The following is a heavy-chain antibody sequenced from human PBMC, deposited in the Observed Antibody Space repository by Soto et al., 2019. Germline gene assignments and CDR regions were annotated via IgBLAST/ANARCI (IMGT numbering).Heavy chain of an antibody. CDR3: ARGGELSLLPLDC. Sequence: RRLSCAASGFSSSDYWMSWVRQAPGRGLEWVAHIIQDGRAIYYVDSVRGRFTISRDSAGNSVFLEMHRLRVEDTAVYYCARGGELSLLPLDCWGLGTLVTVPQ. V-gene: IGHV3-7*03. CDR1: GFSSSDYW. D-gene: IGHD2-15*01. CDR2: IIQDGRAI. J-gene: IGHJ4*02.